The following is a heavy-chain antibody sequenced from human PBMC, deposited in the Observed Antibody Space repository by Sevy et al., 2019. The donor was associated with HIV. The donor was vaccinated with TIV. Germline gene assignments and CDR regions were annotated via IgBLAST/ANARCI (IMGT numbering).Heavy chain of an antibody. J-gene: IGHJ6*02. CDR1: GFTFSSYA. V-gene: IGHV3-64*01. CDR3: ARVAYYYGSGSQGAGMDV. D-gene: IGHD3-10*01. CDR2: ISSNGGST. Sequence: GGSLRLSCAASGFTFSSYAMHWVRQAPGKGLEYVSAISSNGGSTYYANSVKGRFTISRDNSKNTLYLQMGSLRAEDMAVYYCARVAYYYGSGSQGAGMDVWCQGTTVTVSS.